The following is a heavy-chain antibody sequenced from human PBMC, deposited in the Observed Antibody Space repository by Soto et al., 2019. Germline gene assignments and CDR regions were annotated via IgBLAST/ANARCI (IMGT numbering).Heavy chain of an antibody. D-gene: IGHD3-3*01. CDR3: ARRDGGMDDFWSGYYPGFGY. Sequence: QLQLQESGPGLVKPSETLSLTCTVSGGSISSSSYYWGWIRQPPGKGLEWIGSIYYSGSTYYNPSLKSRVTISVDTSKNQFSLKLSSVTAADTAVYYCARRDGGMDDFWSGYYPGFGYWGQGTLVTVSS. CDR1: GGSISSSSYY. V-gene: IGHV4-39*01. J-gene: IGHJ4*02. CDR2: IYYSGST.